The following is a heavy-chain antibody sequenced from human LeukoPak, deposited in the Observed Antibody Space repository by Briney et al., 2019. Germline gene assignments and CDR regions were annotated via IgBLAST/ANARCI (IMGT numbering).Heavy chain of an antibody. V-gene: IGHV5-51*01. Sequence: GESLKISCKGSGYSFTSYWIGWVRQMPGKGLEWMGIIYPGDSDTRYSPSFQGQVTISADKSISTAYLQWSSLKASDTAMYYCGRVLSPAYYYYYGMDVWGQGTTVTVSS. CDR3: GRVLSPAYYYYYGMDV. CDR2: IYPGDSDT. J-gene: IGHJ6*02. CDR1: GYSFTSYW. D-gene: IGHD4/OR15-4a*01.